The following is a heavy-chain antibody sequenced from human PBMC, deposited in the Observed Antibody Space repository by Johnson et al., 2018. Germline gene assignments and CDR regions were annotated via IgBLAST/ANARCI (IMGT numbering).Heavy chain of an antibody. Sequence: VQSGGSLRLSCAASGFTFGTYTMTWVRQAPGKGLEWVASILGNGGSTFHADSVKGRFTISRDNSKNTLDRQMSSLRDEDTAVYYCAKDDTPAGYGDIDYWGQGTLVIVSS. CDR1: GFTFGTYT. V-gene: IGHV3-23*01. J-gene: IGHJ4*02. D-gene: IGHD3-10*01. CDR2: ILGNGGST. CDR3: AKDDTPAGYGDIDY.